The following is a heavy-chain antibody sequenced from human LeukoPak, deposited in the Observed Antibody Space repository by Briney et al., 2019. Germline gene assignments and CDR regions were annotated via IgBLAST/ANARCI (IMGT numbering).Heavy chain of an antibody. J-gene: IGHJ4*02. CDR2: ISYDGSNK. CDR1: GFTFSSHG. Sequence: PGGSLRLSCAASGFTFSSHGMHWVRQAPGKGLEWVAVISYDGSNKYYADSVKGRFTISRDNSKNTLYLQMNSLRAEDTAVYYCARGKQSTGYYDSRRQRDYYFDYWGQGTLVTVSS. CDR3: ARGKQSTGYYDSRRQRDYYFDY. V-gene: IGHV3-30*03. D-gene: IGHD3-22*01.